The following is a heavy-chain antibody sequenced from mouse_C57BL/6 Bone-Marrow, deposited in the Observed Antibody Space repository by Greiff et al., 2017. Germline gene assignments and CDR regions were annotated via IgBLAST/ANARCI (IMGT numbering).Heavy chain of an antibody. D-gene: IGHD2-1*01. Sequence: EVMLVESGGGLVKPGGSLKLSCAASGFTFSDYGMHWVSQAPEKGLEWVAYISSGSSTIYYADTVKGRFTISRDNAKNTLFLQMTSLRSEDTAMYYCAKADGNYSWFAYWGQGTLVTVSA. V-gene: IGHV5-17*01. CDR1: GFTFSDYG. J-gene: IGHJ3*01. CDR3: AKADGNYSWFAY. CDR2: ISSGSSTI.